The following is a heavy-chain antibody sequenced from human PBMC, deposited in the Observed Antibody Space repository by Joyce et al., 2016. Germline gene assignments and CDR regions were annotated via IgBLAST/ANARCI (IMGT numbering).Heavy chain of an antibody. J-gene: IGHJ3*01. CDR3: ARLDVLTGHFRVNAFDF. D-gene: IGHD3-9*01. CDR1: GFSLTTTGVG. CDR2: IFWDDDK. Sequence: QITLKESGPTLVKPTQTLTLTCTFSGFSLTTTGVGVGWIRQPPGKALEWLALIFWDDDKRYSPSLESRLTITKDTSKNHVVFTMANMDPVDTATYYCARLDVLTGHFRVNAFDFWGQGTRVTVSS. V-gene: IGHV2-5*02.